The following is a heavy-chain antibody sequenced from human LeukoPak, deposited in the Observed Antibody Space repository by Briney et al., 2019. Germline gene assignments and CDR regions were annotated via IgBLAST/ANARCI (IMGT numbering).Heavy chain of an antibody. V-gene: IGHV1-69*13. CDR2: IIPIFGTA. Sequence: GASVKVSCKASGGTFSSYAISWVRQAPGQGLEWMGGIIPIFGTANYAQKFQGRVTITADESTSTAFMELSSLRFEDTAVYYCARAGPTLGDAFDIWGQGTMVTVSS. D-gene: IGHD1-26*01. CDR1: GGTFSSYA. CDR3: ARAGPTLGDAFDI. J-gene: IGHJ3*02.